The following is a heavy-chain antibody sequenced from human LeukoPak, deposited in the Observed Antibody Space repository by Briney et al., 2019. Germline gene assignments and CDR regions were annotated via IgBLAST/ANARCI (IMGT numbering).Heavy chain of an antibody. CDR3: ARAYGTWFDP. J-gene: IGHJ5*02. Sequence: ASVKVSYKTSGYTFTGQYLHWVRQAPGQGLEWMGWISAYNGNTNYAQKLQGRVTMTTDTSTSTAYMELRSLRSDDTAVYYCARAYGTWFDPWGQGTLVTVSS. CDR2: ISAYNGNT. V-gene: IGHV1-18*01. D-gene: IGHD4-17*01. CDR1: GYTFTGQY.